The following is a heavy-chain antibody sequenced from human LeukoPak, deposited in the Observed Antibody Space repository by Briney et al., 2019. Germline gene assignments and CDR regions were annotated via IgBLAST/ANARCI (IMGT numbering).Heavy chain of an antibody. CDR3: ARDDGYNTYYFDY. D-gene: IGHD5-24*01. CDR1: GGTFSSYA. CDR2: INAGNGNT. J-gene: IGHJ4*02. Sequence: ASVKVSCKASGGTFSSYAISWVRQAPGQRLEWMGWINAGNGNTKYSQKFQGRVTITRDTSASTAYMELSSLRSEDTAVYYCARDDGYNTYYFDYWGQGTLVTVSS. V-gene: IGHV1-3*01.